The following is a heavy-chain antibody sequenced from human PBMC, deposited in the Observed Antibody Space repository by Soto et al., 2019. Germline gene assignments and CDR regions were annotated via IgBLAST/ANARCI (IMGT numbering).Heavy chain of an antibody. CDR3: ARDQLYYNDISGRPLNAFDV. CDR1: GFTFRNYG. CDR2: IGIGSSTK. Sequence: GGSLRLSCAASGFTFRNYGMNWVRQAPGKGLEWVSYIGIGSSTKYYADSVKGRFTISRDNAKNSLYLQMNSLRAEDTAVYYCARDQLYYNDISGRPLNAFDVSDQGTMVTVSS. J-gene: IGHJ3*01. D-gene: IGHD3-22*01. V-gene: IGHV3-48*01.